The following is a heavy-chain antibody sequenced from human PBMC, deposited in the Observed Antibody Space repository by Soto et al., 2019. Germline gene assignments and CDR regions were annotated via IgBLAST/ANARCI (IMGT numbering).Heavy chain of an antibody. CDR3: ARDIVVVPAAILGGNWFDP. D-gene: IGHD2-2*02. V-gene: IGHV1-18*04. Sequence: ASVQVSCKASGYTFTVYYMHWVRQAPGQGLEWMGWISAYNGNTNYAQKLQGRVTMTTDTSTSTAYMELRSLRSDDTAVYYCARDIVVVPAAILGGNWFDPWGQGTLVTVSS. J-gene: IGHJ5*02. CDR1: GYTFTVYY. CDR2: ISAYNGNT.